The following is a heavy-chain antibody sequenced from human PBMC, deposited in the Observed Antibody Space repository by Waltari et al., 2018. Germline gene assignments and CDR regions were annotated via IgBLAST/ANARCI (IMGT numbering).Heavy chain of an antibody. CDR2: TYYRSKWYS. CDR1: GDSVSSNRAA. V-gene: IGHV6-1*01. D-gene: IGHD3-3*01. J-gene: IGHJ4*02. CDR3: ARTTITVFGVVVGALDN. Sequence: QVQLQQSGPGLVKPSQTLSLTCAISGDSVSSNRAAWDWIGQSPSRGLEWLGSTYYRSKWYSHYAESVKSRMTINADTSKNEFSLQLTSVSPEDTGLYFCARTTITVFGVVVGALDNWGPGTLVTVSS.